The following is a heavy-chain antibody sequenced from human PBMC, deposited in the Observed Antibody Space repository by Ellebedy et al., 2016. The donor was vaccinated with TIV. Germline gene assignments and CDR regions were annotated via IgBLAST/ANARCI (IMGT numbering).Heavy chain of an antibody. V-gene: IGHV4-59*01. CDR1: GGSISSYY. CDR3: ARVGYYDSSGYFDY. J-gene: IGHJ4*02. Sequence: SETLSLXXTVSGGSISSYYWNWIRQSPGKGLEWIGYIYYSGSTRYNPSLKSRVTISVDTSKHQFSLRLNSVTAADTAVYFCARVGYYDSSGYFDYWGQGTLVTVSS. D-gene: IGHD3-22*01. CDR2: IYYSGST.